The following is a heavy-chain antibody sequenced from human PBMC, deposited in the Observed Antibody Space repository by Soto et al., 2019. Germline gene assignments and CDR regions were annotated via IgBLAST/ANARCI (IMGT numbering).Heavy chain of an antibody. V-gene: IGHV3-23*01. Sequence: GGSLRFSCAASGFTFSSYAMNWVRQAPGKGLEWVSAISGSGGSTYYADSVEGRFIISRDNSKNTLYLQMTSLRAEDTAAYYCAKDVSYGDPFVYWGQGTLVTVSS. CDR1: GFTFSSYA. J-gene: IGHJ4*02. D-gene: IGHD4-17*01. CDR2: ISGSGGST. CDR3: AKDVSYGDPFVY.